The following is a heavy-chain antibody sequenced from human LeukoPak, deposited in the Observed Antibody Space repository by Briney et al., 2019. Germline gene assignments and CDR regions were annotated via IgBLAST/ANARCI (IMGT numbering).Heavy chain of an antibody. D-gene: IGHD6-19*01. V-gene: IGHV6-1*01. Sequence: SQTLSLTCAISGDSVSGHSVAWNWIRQSPSRGPEWLGRTYYRSKWYNDYAVSVKSRITINPDTSKHQFSLQLNSVTPEDTAVYYCARSVLAVAGTFDYWGQGTLVTVSS. CDR1: GDSVSGHSVA. CDR3: ARSVLAVAGTFDY. J-gene: IGHJ4*02. CDR2: TYYRSKWYN.